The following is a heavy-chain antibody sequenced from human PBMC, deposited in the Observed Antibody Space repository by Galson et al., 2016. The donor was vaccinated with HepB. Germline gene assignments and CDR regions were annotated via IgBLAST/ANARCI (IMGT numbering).Heavy chain of an antibody. CDR3: ARGQLEKGPSVVYHYYYCMDV. V-gene: IGHV1-8*01. D-gene: IGHD1-1*01. Sequence: SVKVSCKASGYTFTSYDINWVRQATGQGPEWMGRMNPSSGNTDYAQKFQGRVTMTRNTSLSTAYMELSSLSSEDTAVYPCARGQLEKGPSVVYHYYYCMDVWGQGTTVTVSS. J-gene: IGHJ6*02. CDR1: GYTFTSYD. CDR2: MNPSSGNT.